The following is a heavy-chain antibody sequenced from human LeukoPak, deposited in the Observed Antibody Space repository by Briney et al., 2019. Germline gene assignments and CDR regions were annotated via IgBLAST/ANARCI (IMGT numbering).Heavy chain of an antibody. CDR1: GFTFSSYE. CDR3: ARDFQTVGRGLGDY. Sequence: GSLRLSCAASGFTFSSYEMNWVRQAPGKGLEWVSYISSSGSTIYYADSVKGRFTISRDNAKNSLYLQMNSLRAEDTAVYYCARDFQTVGRGLGDYWGQGTLVTVSS. D-gene: IGHD3-10*01. V-gene: IGHV3-48*03. CDR2: ISSSGSTI. J-gene: IGHJ4*02.